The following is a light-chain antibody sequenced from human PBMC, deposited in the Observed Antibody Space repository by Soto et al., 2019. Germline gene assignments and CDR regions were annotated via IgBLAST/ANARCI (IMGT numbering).Light chain of an antibody. CDR2: KAS. CDR3: QQYHIYSGT. J-gene: IGKJ5*01. V-gene: IGKV1-5*03. CDR1: QTIDSW. Sequence: DIQMTQSPSTLSAYVGDRVTITCRASQTIDSWLAWYQQRPGKPPNLLIYKASTLASGVPSRFSGSGSGAEFTLTINSLQPDDFATYYCQQYHIYSGTFGQGTRLEVK.